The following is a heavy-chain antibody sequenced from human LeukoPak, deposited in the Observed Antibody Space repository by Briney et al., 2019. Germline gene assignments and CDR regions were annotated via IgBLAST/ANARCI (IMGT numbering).Heavy chain of an antibody. J-gene: IGHJ4*02. CDR2: ISYDGSNK. Sequence: GGSLRLSCAASGFTFSSYAMHWVRQAPGKGLEWVAVISYDGSNKYYADSVKGRFTISRDNSKNTLYLQMNSLRAEDTAVYYCARGTFSGSYRLFDYWGQGTLVTVSS. CDR3: ARGTFSGSYRLFDY. CDR1: GFTFSSYA. D-gene: IGHD1-26*01. V-gene: IGHV3-30*14.